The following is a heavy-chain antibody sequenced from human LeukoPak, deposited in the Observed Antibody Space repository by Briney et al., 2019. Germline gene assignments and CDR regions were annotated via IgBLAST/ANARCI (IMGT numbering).Heavy chain of an antibody. J-gene: IGHJ3*02. D-gene: IGHD4-17*01. CDR2: IYHSGIT. Sequence: PSETLSLTCTVSGASTSTYYWSWIRQPPGKGLEWIGHIYHSGITNYNPSLKSRVTISVDTSKNQFSLRLISVTAADTAVYYCARDRVTGTTFDAFDIWGQGTMVTVSS. CDR1: GASTSTYY. CDR3: ARDRVTGTTFDAFDI. V-gene: IGHV4-59*01.